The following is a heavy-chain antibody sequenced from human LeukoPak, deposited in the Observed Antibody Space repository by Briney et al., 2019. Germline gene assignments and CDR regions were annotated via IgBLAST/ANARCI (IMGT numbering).Heavy chain of an antibody. Sequence: GGSLRLSCTVSGFTVSSNSMSWVRQAPGKGLEWVSFIHSDNTHYSDSVKDRFTISRDNSKNTLYLQMNSLRAEDTAVYYCARRAGAYSHPYDYWGQGTLVTVSS. CDR2: IHSDNT. J-gene: IGHJ4*02. D-gene: IGHD4/OR15-4a*01. CDR1: GFTVSSNS. V-gene: IGHV3-53*01. CDR3: ARRAGAYSHPYDY.